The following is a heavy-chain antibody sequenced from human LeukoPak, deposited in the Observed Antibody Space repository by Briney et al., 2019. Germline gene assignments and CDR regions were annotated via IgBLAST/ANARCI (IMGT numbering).Heavy chain of an antibody. CDR2: IYHSGST. V-gene: IGHV4-38-2*02. Sequence: PAETLSLTCTVSVYSISSGYYWGWIRQPPGKGLEWIGSIYHSGSTYYNPSLKSRVTISVDTSKNQFSLKLSPVTAADTAVYYCARGYCSSTSCYGGHWVDPWGQGTLVTVSS. CDR3: ARGYCSSTSCYGGHWVDP. CDR1: VYSISSGYY. D-gene: IGHD2-2*01. J-gene: IGHJ5*02.